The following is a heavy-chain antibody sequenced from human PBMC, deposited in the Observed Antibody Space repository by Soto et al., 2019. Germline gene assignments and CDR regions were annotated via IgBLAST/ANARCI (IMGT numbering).Heavy chain of an antibody. D-gene: IGHD6-19*01. CDR3: ARGQQWLVGNHFDY. J-gene: IGHJ4*02. V-gene: IGHV3-33*01. CDR1: KSIFTGYG. Sequence: LSLSCAASKSIFTGYGMHWVRQTPGKGLEWVAVIRFDGTDEHYADSVKGRFTISRDNSKNMLYLQMNSLRVEDTAVYYCARGQQWLVGNHFDYWGQGTLVTVSS. CDR2: IRFDGTDE.